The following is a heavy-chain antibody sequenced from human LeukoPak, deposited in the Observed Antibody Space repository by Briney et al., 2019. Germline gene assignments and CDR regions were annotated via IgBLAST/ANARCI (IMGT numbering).Heavy chain of an antibody. CDR2: ISAYNGNT. D-gene: IGHD1-26*01. Sequence: GASVKVSCKASGYTFTSYGISWVRQAPGQGLEWMGWISAYNGNTNYAQKFQGRVTITADKSTSTAYMELSSLRSEDTAVYYCAGGETVGARAFDAFDIWGQGTMVTVSS. J-gene: IGHJ3*02. CDR1: GYTFTSYG. V-gene: IGHV1-18*01. CDR3: AGGETVGARAFDAFDI.